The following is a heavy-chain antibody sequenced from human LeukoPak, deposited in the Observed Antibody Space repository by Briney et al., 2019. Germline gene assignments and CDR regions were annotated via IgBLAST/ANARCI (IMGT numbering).Heavy chain of an antibody. CDR1: GFTFSSYA. Sequence: GGSLRLSCAASGFTFSSYAMSWVRQAPGKGLEWVSAISGSGGSTYYADSVKGRFTISRDNSKNTLYLQMNSLRAEDTAVYYCAKPKPRCSGGSCYSPFDYWGQGTLVTVSS. D-gene: IGHD2-15*01. J-gene: IGHJ4*02. CDR2: ISGSGGST. V-gene: IGHV3-23*01. CDR3: AKPKPRCSGGSCYSPFDY.